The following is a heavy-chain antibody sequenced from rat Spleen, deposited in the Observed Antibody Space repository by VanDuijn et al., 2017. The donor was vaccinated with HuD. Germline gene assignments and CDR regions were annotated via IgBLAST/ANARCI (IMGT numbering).Heavy chain of an antibody. V-gene: IGHV5-58*01. D-gene: IGHD1-2*01. CDR3: SRPYSSPLYFDY. Sequence: EVQLAETGGGLVQPGRSLKLSCVASGFTFSRYWMYWVRQAPGKGLEWVSSLSNARGTTYYPDSVKGRFTISRENGKSTLYRQMNSLRSADTATYYCSRPYSSPLYFDYWGQGVMLTVSS. CDR2: LSNARGTT. J-gene: IGHJ2*01. CDR1: GFTFSRYW.